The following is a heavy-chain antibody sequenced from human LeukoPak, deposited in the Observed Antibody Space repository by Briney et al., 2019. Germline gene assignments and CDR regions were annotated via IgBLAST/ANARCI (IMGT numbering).Heavy chain of an antibody. CDR2: INHSGST. D-gene: IGHD3-10*01. CDR3: ARVFDSGSQAYFYYMDV. CDR1: GVSFSGYY. V-gene: IGHV4-34*01. J-gene: IGHJ6*03. Sequence: PSETLSLTCAVYGVSFSGYYWSWIRQPPGKGLEWIGEINHSGSTNYNPSLKSRVTISVDTSKNQFSLKLSSVTAADTAVYYCARVFDSGSQAYFYYMDVWGKGTTVTIFS.